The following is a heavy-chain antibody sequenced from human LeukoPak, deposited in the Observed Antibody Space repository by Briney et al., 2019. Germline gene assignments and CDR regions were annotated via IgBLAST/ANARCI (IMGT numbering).Heavy chain of an antibody. CDR1: SGSFSGYF. V-gene: IGHV4-34*01. J-gene: IGHJ4*02. D-gene: IGHD3/OR15-3a*01. CDR3: ARGMVFVD. CDR2: INHSGST. Sequence: SETLSLTCAVYSGSFSGYFWSWIRQPPGKGLEWIGEINHSGSTNYNPSLKSRVTISVDTSKNQFSLKLSSVTAADTAVYYCARGMVFVDWGQGTLVTVSS.